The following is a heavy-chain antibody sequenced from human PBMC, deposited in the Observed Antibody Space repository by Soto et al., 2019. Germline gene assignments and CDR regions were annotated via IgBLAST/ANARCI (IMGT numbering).Heavy chain of an antibody. CDR1: GFTFNAYW. V-gene: IGHV3-7*05. J-gene: IGHJ3*02. CDR3: VRDRTEYGSYGSSYYDVFDI. Sequence: EVQLVESGGGLVQPGGSLRLSCAASGFTFNAYWMTWVRQSPGKGLEWVANINRDGTEKNYVDSVKGRFTVSRDNAKNSLHLQMYSLRYEDTAVYYCVRDRTEYGSYGSSYYDVFDIWGQGTKVTVSS. D-gene: IGHD2-15*01. CDR2: INRDGTEK.